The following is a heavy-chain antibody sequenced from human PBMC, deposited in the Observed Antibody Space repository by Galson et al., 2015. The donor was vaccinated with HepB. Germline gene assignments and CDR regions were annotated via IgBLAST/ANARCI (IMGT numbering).Heavy chain of an antibody. J-gene: IGHJ4*02. V-gene: IGHV1-69*01. D-gene: IGHD1-26*01. Sequence: SCKASGGTFSSYAISWVRQAPGQGLEWMGGIIPIFGTANYAQKFQGRVTITADESTSTAYMELSSLRSEDTAVYYCAIEQSNSGSYLGGDYWGQGTLVTVSS. CDR1: GGTFSSYA. CDR2: IIPIFGTA. CDR3: AIEQSNSGSYLGGDY.